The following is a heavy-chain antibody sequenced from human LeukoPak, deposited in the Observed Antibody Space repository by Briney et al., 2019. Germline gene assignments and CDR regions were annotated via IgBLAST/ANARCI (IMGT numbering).Heavy chain of an antibody. J-gene: IGHJ4*02. D-gene: IGHD1-14*01. CDR1: GFPFSNYG. CDR3: ARETPEYD. V-gene: IGHV3-30*03. Sequence: PGRSLRLSCAASGFPFSNYGMHWVRQAPGKGLEWVAVISADGIDKYYADSVKGRFTISRDNSKNTLYLQMSSLRPEDTAVYYCARETPEYDWGQGTLVTVSS. CDR2: ISADGIDK.